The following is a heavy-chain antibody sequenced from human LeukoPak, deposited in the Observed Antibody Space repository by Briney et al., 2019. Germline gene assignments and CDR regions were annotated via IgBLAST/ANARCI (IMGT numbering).Heavy chain of an antibody. V-gene: IGHV1-18*01. CDR3: ARVYYGSGSYYNWRIDY. J-gene: IGHJ4*02. CDR1: GYTFTSYG. CDR2: ISAYNGNT. Sequence: GASVKVSCKASGYTFTSYGISWVRQAPGQGLEWMGWISAYNGNTNYAQKLQGRVTMTTDTSTSTAYVELRSLRSDDTAVYYCARVYYGSGSYYNWRIDYWGQGTLVTVSS. D-gene: IGHD3-10*01.